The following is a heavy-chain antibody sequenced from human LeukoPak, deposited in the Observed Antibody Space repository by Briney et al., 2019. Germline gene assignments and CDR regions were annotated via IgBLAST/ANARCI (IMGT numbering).Heavy chain of an antibody. J-gene: IGHJ4*01. Sequence: PGGSLRLSCTASGFTFSSYAMNWVRQAPGKGLEWVSGIGAGGTFTYYADSVKGRFTISRDDSKNTVYLQMNSLRAEDTAFYYCARGFLDFDFWGHGTLVTVSS. CDR1: GFTFSSYA. D-gene: IGHD3-3*01. V-gene: IGHV3-23*01. CDR2: IGAGGTFT. CDR3: ARGFLDFDF.